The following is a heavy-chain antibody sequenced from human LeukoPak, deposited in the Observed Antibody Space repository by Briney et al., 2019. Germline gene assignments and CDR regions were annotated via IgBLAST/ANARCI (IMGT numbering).Heavy chain of an antibody. CDR3: ARGVNTGYFDY. CDR1: CGSISSYY. V-gene: IGHV4-59*01. CDR2: IYYSGST. J-gene: IGHJ4*02. Sequence: SETLSLTCTVSCGSISSYYWTWIRQPPGKGLEWIGYIYYSGSTNYNPSLKSRVTISVDTSKNQFSLKLTSMTAADTAVYYCARGVNTGYFDYCGQGTLVTVSS. D-gene: IGHD4-17*01.